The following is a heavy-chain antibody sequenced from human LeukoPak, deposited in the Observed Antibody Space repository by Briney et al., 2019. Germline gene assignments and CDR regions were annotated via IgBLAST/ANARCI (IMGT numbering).Heavy chain of an antibody. CDR3: ARGGRMTTVVTYYFDY. D-gene: IGHD4-23*01. J-gene: IGHJ4*02. CDR2: VNPSGGST. CDR1: GYSFTNYY. Sequence: GASVEVSCKASGYSFTNYYIHWVRQAPGQGLEWMGIVNPSGGSTTYAQEFQGRVTMTRDTSTSTVYMDLSSLRSDDTAVYFCARGGRMTTVVTYYFDYWGQGTLVTVPS. V-gene: IGHV1-46*01.